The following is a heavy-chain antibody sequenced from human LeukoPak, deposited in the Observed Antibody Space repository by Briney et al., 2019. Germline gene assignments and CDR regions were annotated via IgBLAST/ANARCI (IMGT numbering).Heavy chain of an antibody. CDR3: ARAGAATPPFDY. D-gene: IGHD2-15*01. V-gene: IGHV1-8*03. CDR2: MNPNSGNT. CDR1: GYTFTSYD. Sequence: ASVKVSCKASGYTFTSYDINWVRQATGQGLEWMGWMNPNSGNTGYAQKFQGRVTITADKSTSTAYMELSSLRSEDTAVYYCARAGAATPPFDYWGQGTLVTVSS. J-gene: IGHJ4*02.